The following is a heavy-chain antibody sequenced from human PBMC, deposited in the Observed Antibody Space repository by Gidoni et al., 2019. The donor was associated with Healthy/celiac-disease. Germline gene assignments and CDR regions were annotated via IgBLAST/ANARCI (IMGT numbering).Heavy chain of an antibody. CDR3: ASPGYSYGLRVPLYYYYYGMDV. D-gene: IGHD5-18*01. CDR2: IYSGGST. V-gene: IGHV3-53*04. CDR1: GFTVSSNY. Sequence: EVQLVESGGGLVQPGGSLRLSCAASGFTVSSNYMSWVRQAPGKGLEWVSVIYSGGSTYYADSVKGRFTISRHNSKNTLYLQMNSLRAEDTAVYYCASPGYSYGLRVPLYYYYYGMDVWGQGTTVTVSS. J-gene: IGHJ6*02.